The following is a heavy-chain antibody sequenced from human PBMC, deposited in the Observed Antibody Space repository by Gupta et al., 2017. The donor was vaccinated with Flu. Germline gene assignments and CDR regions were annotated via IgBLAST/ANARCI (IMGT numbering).Heavy chain of an antibody. D-gene: IGHD1-26*01. Sequence: EVQLLESGGGLVQPGGSLRLSCAASGFTFSRYALSWVRQAPGKGLEWVSAISGSGGSTYYADSVKGRFTISRDNSKNTLYLQMNSLRAEDTAVYYCAKDRFDLWGELRTNDAFDIWGQGTMVTGSS. CDR2: ISGSGGST. J-gene: IGHJ3*02. CDR1: GFTFSRYA. V-gene: IGHV3-23*01. CDR3: AKDRFDLWGELRTNDAFDI.